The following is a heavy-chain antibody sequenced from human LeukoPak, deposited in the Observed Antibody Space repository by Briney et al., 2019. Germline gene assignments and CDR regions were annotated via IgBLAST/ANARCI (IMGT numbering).Heavy chain of an antibody. CDR2: ISVYNGNT. J-gene: IGHJ4*02. D-gene: IGHD3-10*01. CDR3: ARGPHYYGSGSYYPFDY. Sequence: ASAKVSCKGSGYTFTTYGISWVRRAPGQGLEWMGWISVYNGNTNYAQKFQGRVTMTTDTSTNTTYMELRSLISDDTAVYYCARGPHYYGSGSYYPFDYWGQGTLVTVSS. V-gene: IGHV1-18*01. CDR1: GYTFTTYG.